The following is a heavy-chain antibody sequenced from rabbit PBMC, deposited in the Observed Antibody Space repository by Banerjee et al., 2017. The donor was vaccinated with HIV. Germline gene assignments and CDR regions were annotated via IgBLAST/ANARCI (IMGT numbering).Heavy chain of an antibody. V-gene: IGHV1S47*01. Sequence: QEQLVESGGGLVTLGGSLRLSCKASGIDFSVYGISWVRQAPGKGLDWFAGIYPDHGITDYTSWVNGRFTISLDNAQNTVFLQMTSLTAADTATYFCARGGYSYAGSTYFDLWGPGTLVTVS. CDR2: IYPDHGIT. D-gene: IGHD4-2*01. CDR3: ARGGYSYAGSTYFDL. J-gene: IGHJ4*01. CDR1: GIDFSVYG.